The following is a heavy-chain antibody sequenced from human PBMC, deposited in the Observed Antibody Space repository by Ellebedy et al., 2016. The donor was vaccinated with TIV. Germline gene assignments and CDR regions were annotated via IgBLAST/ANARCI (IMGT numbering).Heavy chain of an antibody. D-gene: IGHD2-2*01. V-gene: IGHV3-23*01. J-gene: IGHJ1*01. Sequence: PGGSLRLSCAASGFTFSIHAMGWVRQAPGKGLDWVSSACGIDGSTFYADSVRCRFTISRDNAKNTLDLQMNSLRAEDTAVYYCAKRGDCSANSCLLRDWGQGTLVTVSS. CDR2: ACGIDGST. CDR1: GFTFSIHA. CDR3: AKRGDCSANSCLLRD.